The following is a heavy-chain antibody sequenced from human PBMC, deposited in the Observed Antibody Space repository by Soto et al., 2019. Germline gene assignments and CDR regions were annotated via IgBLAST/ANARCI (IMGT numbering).Heavy chain of an antibody. Sequence: EVQLVESGGGLVQPGGSLRLSCAASGFTVSTYYMNWVRQAPGEGLEWVSVVYSGGTTYYADSVRGRFTISRENSKGTLFLQMNSLRAEDTAVYYCARGRSASSDFDSWGQGTLVTVSS. CDR1: GFTVSTYY. V-gene: IGHV3-66*01. CDR3: ARGRSASSDFDS. CDR2: VYSGGTT. J-gene: IGHJ4*02. D-gene: IGHD3-10*01.